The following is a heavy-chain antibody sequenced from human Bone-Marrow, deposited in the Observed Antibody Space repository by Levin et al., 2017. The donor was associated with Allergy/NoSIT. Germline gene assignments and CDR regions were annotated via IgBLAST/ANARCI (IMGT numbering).Heavy chain of an antibody. CDR2: VGGSGSDT. Sequence: GGSLRLSCAASGFTFSSYVMRWVRQAPGKGLEWVSSVGGSGSDTYYTDSVKGRFSVSRDNSKNMLYLQMNSLRAEDTAVYYCARRDGSEKYYFDYWGRGTLVTVSS. CDR3: ARRDGSEKYYFDY. V-gene: IGHV3-23*01. D-gene: IGHD3-10*01. J-gene: IGHJ4*02. CDR1: GFTFSSYV.